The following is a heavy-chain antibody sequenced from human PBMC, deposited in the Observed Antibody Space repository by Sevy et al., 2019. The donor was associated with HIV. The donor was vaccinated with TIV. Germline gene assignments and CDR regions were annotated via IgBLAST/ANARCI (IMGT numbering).Heavy chain of an antibody. CDR2: IWDDGSNK. J-gene: IGHJ6*02. CDR3: ARESSIVVVTADHWRSYGMDV. Sequence: GGSLRLSCAASGFTFSSYGMHWVRQAPGKGLEWVAVIWDDGSNKYYADSVKGRFTISRDNSKNTLYLQMNSLRAEDTAVYYCARESSIVVVTADHWRSYGMDVWGQGTTVTVSS. CDR1: GFTFSSYG. D-gene: IGHD2-21*02. V-gene: IGHV3-33*01.